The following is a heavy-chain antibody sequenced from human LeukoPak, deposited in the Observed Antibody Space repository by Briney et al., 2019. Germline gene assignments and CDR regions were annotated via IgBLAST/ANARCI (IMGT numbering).Heavy chain of an antibody. V-gene: IGHV4-59*01. CDR3: ARRYGSGSSGTFDY. CDR1: GGSISSYY. D-gene: IGHD3-10*01. Sequence: SETLSLTCTVSGGSISSYYWSWIRQPPGKGLEWIAYIYYSGSTNFNPSLKSRVTISVDTSKNQFSLKLSSVTAADTAVYYCARRYGSGSSGTFDYWGQGTLVTVSS. CDR2: IYYSGST. J-gene: IGHJ4*02.